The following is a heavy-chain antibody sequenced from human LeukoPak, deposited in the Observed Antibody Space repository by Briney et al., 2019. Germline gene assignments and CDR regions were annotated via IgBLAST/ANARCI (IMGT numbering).Heavy chain of an antibody. Sequence: ASVKVSCKASGYTFTSYGISWVRQAPGQGLEWMGRINPNSGGTNYAQKFQGRVTMTRDTSISTAYMELSRLRSDDTAVYYCARATIAAAGRVFDYWGQGTLVTVSS. CDR1: GYTFTSYG. V-gene: IGHV1-2*06. CDR2: INPNSGGT. CDR3: ARATIAAAGRVFDY. J-gene: IGHJ4*02. D-gene: IGHD6-13*01.